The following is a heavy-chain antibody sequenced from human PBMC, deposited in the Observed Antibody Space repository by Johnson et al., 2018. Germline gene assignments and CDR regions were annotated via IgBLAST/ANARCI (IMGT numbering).Heavy chain of an antibody. CDR2: ISYDGSNK. Sequence: SGGGVVQPGRSLRLSCAXSGFTFSSYGMHWVRQAPGKGLEGVAVISYDGSNKYYADSVKGRFTISRDNSKNTLYLQMNRLRAEDTALYYCAKDAGYGPYYYDGSGYGRAGYFHHWGQGTLVIVSS. V-gene: IGHV3-30*18. J-gene: IGHJ1*01. CDR1: GFTFSSYG. D-gene: IGHD3-22*01. CDR3: AKDAGYGPYYYDGSGYGRAGYFHH.